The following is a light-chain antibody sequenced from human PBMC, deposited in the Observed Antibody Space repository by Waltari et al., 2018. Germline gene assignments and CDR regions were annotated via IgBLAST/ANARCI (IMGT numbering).Light chain of an antibody. J-gene: IGKJ2*01. CDR1: QSLGTN. V-gene: IGKV3-15*01. CDR2: GAS. CDR3: QQYNNWPLYT. Sequence: ETVMTQSPATLSVSPGGRATLSCRASQSLGTNLAWYQQKPGQAPRLLIYGASSRAPGFPARFSGSGSGTDFTLTISSLQSEDFVVYYCQQYNNWPLYTFGQGTKLEI.